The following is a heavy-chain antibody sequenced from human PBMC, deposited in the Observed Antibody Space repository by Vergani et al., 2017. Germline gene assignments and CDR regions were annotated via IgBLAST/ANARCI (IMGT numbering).Heavy chain of an antibody. D-gene: IGHD3-22*01. CDR2: IYHSGST. V-gene: IGHV4-4*02. J-gene: IGHJ3*02. Sequence: VQLQESGPGLVKPSGTLSLTCAVSGGSISSSNWWSWVRQPPGKGLEWIGEIYHSGSTNYNPSLKSRVTISVDKSKNQFSLKLSSVTAADTAVYYCARVGSDYYDSSGYYSDAFDIWGQGTMVTVSS. CDR1: GGSISSSNW. CDR3: ARVGSDYYDSSGYYSDAFDI.